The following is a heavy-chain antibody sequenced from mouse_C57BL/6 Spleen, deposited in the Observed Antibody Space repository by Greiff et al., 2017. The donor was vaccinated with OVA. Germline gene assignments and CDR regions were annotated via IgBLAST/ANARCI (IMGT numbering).Heavy chain of an antibody. V-gene: IGHV1-9*01. J-gene: IGHJ4*01. CDR3: APTGYYSFDY. CDR1: GYTFTGYW. Sequence: QVQLQQSGAELMKPGASVKLSCKASGYTFTGYWIDWVKQRPGHGLEWIGEIYPGGGSTNYNEKFKGKATLTADKSSSTAYMQLSSLTSEDSAICDCAPTGYYSFDYWGQGTSVTVSS. CDR2: IYPGGGST. D-gene: IGHD1-1*01.